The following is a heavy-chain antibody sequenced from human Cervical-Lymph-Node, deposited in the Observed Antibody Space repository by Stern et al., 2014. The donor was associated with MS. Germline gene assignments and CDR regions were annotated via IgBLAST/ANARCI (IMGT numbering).Heavy chain of an antibody. CDR3: AKDPSPRYSYGPHDK. CDR2: ITWNSGGI. J-gene: IGHJ4*02. V-gene: IGHV3-9*01. D-gene: IGHD5-18*01. CDR1: GFTFADYD. Sequence: EVQLVESGGGLVQPGRSLRLSCAGSGFTFADYDMHWVRHAPGKGLEWVSGITWNSGGIDYADSVKGRFIISRDNAKNALYLQMNSLRTEDTALYYCAKDPSPRYSYGPHDKWGQGTLVTVSS.